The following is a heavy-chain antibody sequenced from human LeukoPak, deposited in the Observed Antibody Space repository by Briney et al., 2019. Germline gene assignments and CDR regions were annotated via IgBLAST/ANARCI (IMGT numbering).Heavy chain of an antibody. V-gene: IGHV3-30*02. CDR1: GFTFSSYG. Sequence: PGGSLRLSCAASGFTFSSYGMYWVRQAPGKGLEWVAFTRYDGSNKYYADSVKGRFTISRDNSKNTLYLQMNSLRAEDTAVYYCARAPSRGVSSSWFDWGQGTLVTVSS. D-gene: IGHD6-13*01. J-gene: IGHJ4*02. CDR2: TRYDGSNK. CDR3: ARAPSRGVSSSWFD.